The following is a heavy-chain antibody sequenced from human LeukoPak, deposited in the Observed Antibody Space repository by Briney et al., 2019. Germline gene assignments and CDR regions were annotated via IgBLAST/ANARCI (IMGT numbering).Heavy chain of an antibody. D-gene: IGHD3-10*01. CDR3: AKRELLWFGELSYGMDV. J-gene: IGHJ6*02. CDR2: ISYDGSNK. V-gene: IGHV3-30*18. Sequence: GGSLRLSCAASGFTFSSYGMHWVRQAPGKGLEWVAVISYDGSNKYYADSVKGRFTISRDNSKNTLYLQMNSLRAEDTAVYYCAKRELLWFGELSYGMDVWGQGTTVTVSS. CDR1: GFTFSSYG.